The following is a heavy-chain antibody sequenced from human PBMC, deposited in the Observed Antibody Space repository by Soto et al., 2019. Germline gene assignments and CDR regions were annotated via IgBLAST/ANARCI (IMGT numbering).Heavy chain of an antibody. CDR1: GFSFSNYW. Sequence: GGSLRLSCAASGFSFSNYWMAWVRQAPGKGLEWVANIKQDATEKYYVDSVKGRFTISRDNAKDSLHLQMNSLRAEDTAVYYCARDRDGGTKPNDYWGQGTLVTVSS. D-gene: IGHD3-16*01. CDR2: IKQDATEK. V-gene: IGHV3-7*01. CDR3: ARDRDGGTKPNDY. J-gene: IGHJ4*02.